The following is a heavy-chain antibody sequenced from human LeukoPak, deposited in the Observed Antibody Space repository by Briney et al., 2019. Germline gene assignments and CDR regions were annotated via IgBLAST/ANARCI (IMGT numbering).Heavy chain of an antibody. V-gene: IGHV4-38-2*02. J-gene: IGHJ4*02. CDR2: IYHSGST. D-gene: IGHD2-15*01. CDR1: GYSISSGYY. CDR3: AYCSGGSCYSGGQLYNY. Sequence: SETLSLTCTVSGYSISSGYYWGWIRQPPGKGLEWIGSIYHSGSTYYNPSLKSRVTISVDTSKNQFSLKLSSVTAADTAVYYCAYCSGGSCYSGGQLYNYWGQGTLVTVSS.